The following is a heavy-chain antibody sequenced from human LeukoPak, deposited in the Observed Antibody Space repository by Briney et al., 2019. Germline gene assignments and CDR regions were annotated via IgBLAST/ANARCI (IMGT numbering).Heavy chain of an antibody. CDR1: GFTFSSYA. D-gene: IGHD6-13*01. V-gene: IGHV3-23*01. Sequence: GGSLRLSCAASGFTFSSYAMSWVRQAPGKGLEWVSAISGSGGSTYYADSVKGRFTISRDNSKNTQYLQMNSLRAEDTAVYYCAKDLGAAAGPYYFDYWGQGTLVTVSS. CDR2: ISGSGGST. J-gene: IGHJ4*02. CDR3: AKDLGAAAGPYYFDY.